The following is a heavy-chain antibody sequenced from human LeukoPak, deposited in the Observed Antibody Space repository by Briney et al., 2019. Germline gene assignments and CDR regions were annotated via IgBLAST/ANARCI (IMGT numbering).Heavy chain of an antibody. CDR1: GGSFSGYY. V-gene: IGHV4-34*01. CDR2: INHSGST. CDR3: ARDHLANLASRLFDP. D-gene: IGHD3-3*01. Sequence: SETLSLTCAVYGGSFSGYYWSWIRQPPGKGLEWIGEINHSGSTNYNPSLKSRVTISVDTSKNQFSLKLSSVTAADTAVYYCARDHLANLASRLFDPWGQGTLVTVS. J-gene: IGHJ5*02.